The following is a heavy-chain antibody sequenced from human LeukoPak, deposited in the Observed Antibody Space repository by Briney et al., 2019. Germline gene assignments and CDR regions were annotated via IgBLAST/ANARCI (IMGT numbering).Heavy chain of an antibody. J-gene: IGHJ4*02. V-gene: IGHV4-4*07. CDR3: ARGRYCSSTSCPFDY. CDR1: GVSISAYY. D-gene: IGHD2-2*01. CDR2: IYPGESIYASENT. Sequence: PSETLSLTCSVSGVSISAYYWSWIRQPAGKGLEWIGRIYPGESIYASENTNYNPSLKSRVTISVDTSKNQFSLKLSSVTAADTAVYYCARGRYCSSTSCPFDYWGQGTLVTVSS.